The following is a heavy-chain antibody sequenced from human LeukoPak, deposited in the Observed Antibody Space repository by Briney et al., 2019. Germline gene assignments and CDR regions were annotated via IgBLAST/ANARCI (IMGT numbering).Heavy chain of an antibody. Sequence: GGSLRLSCSASGFTFSSYAMHWVRQAPGKGLGYVSAISSNGGSTYYADSVKGRFTISRDNSKNTLYLQMSSLRAEDTAVYYCVKGGGGATTFDYWGQGTLVTVSS. CDR1: GFTFSSYA. D-gene: IGHD1-26*01. CDR3: VKGGGGATTFDY. CDR2: ISSNGGST. J-gene: IGHJ4*02. V-gene: IGHV3-64D*06.